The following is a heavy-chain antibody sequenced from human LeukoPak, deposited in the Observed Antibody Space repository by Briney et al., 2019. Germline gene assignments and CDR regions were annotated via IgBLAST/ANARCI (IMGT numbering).Heavy chain of an antibody. D-gene: IGHD3-9*01. CDR2: ITGSGGNT. V-gene: IGHV3-23*01. J-gene: IGHJ4*02. CDR1: GFTFSNYA. CDR3: AKWGDYDVLTGYYVSDY. Sequence: GASLRLSCAASGFTFSNYAMSWVRQAPGKGLDWVSAITGSGGNTYYADSVKGRFTISRDNSKNTLYLQMNSLRAEDTAVYYCAKWGDYDVLTGYYVSDYWGQGALVTVSS.